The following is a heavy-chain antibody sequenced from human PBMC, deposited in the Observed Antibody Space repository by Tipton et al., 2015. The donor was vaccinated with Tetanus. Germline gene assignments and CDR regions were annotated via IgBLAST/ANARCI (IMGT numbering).Heavy chain of an antibody. CDR3: AREAGGFDY. V-gene: IGHV3-53*01. CDR1: GFTVSNYY. CDR2: IYNGDRT. Sequence: SLRLSRAVSGFTVSNYYMSWVRQAPGKGLEWVSLIYNGDRTSHADSVKGRFTISRDKSKNTLYLQMNSLRAEDTAVYYCAREAGGFDYWGQGTLVTVSS. D-gene: IGHD3-10*01. J-gene: IGHJ4*02.